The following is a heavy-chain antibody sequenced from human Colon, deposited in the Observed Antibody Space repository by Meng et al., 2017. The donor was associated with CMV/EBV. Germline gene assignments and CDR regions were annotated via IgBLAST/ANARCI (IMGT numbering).Heavy chain of an antibody. Sequence: SCAASGFTFSSYGMHWVRQAPGKGLEWVSGISWNGGSTGYADSVKGRFTISRDNAKNSLYLQMNSLRAEDTALYYCARTSNYRPFDYWGQGTLVTVSS. D-gene: IGHD4-11*01. CDR1: GFTFSSYG. V-gene: IGHV3-20*04. CDR2: ISWNGGST. J-gene: IGHJ4*02. CDR3: ARTSNYRPFDY.